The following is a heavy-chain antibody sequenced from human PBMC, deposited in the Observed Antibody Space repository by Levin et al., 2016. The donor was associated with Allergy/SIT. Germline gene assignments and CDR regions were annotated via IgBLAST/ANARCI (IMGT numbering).Heavy chain of an antibody. D-gene: IGHD7-27*01. V-gene: IGHV3-30*03. CDR2: ISYDGSKK. J-gene: IGHJ6*02. Sequence: LSLTCAASGFTFSRNGMHWVRQAPGKGLEWVTVISYDGSKKWYADSVKGRFTISRDNSKNTLYLQMNSLRAEDTAVYYCAGELSPLYGMDVWGQGTTVTVSS. CDR3: AGELSPLYGMDV. CDR1: GFTFSRNG.